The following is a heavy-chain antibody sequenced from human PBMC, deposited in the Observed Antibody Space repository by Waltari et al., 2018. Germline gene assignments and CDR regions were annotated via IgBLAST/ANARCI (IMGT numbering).Heavy chain of an antibody. V-gene: IGHV1-2*02. Sequence: QVQLVRSGAEVKKPGASVKVSCKASGYTFTGYYMHGVRQAPGQGLEWMGWINPNSGGTNYAQKFQGRVTMTRDTSISTAYMELSRLRSDDTAVYYCVPNSGYDSAFDYWGQGTLVTVSS. CDR1: GYTFTGYY. D-gene: IGHD5-12*01. J-gene: IGHJ4*02. CDR2: INPNSGGT. CDR3: VPNSGYDSAFDY.